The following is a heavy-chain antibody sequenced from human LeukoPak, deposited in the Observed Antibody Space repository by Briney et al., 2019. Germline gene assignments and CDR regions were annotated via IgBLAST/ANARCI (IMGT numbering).Heavy chain of an antibody. CDR2: ISWNSGSI. J-gene: IGHJ4*02. V-gene: IGHV3-9*01. CDR3: AKGRGLHYFDY. Sequence: PGGSLRLSCAASGFTFDDYAMHWVRQAPGKGLEWVSGISWNSGSIGYADSVKGRFTISRDNAKNSLYLQMNSLRAEDTALYYCAKGRGLHYFDYWGQGTLVTVSS. D-gene: IGHD1-26*01. CDR1: GFTFDDYA.